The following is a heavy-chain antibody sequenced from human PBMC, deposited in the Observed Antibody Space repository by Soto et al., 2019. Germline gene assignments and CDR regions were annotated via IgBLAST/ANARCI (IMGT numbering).Heavy chain of an antibody. V-gene: IGHV1-8*01. CDR2: MNPNSGNT. D-gene: IGHD5-12*01. CDR3: AREYGAGYSGYDFDYDYYYYIDV. J-gene: IGHJ6*03. Sequence: ASVKVSCKASGYTFTSYDINWVRQATGQGLEWMGWMNPNSGNTGYAQKFQGRVTMTRNTSISTAYMEVSSLRSEDTAVYYCAREYGAGYSGYDFDYDYYYYIDVWAKGTTVTGS. CDR1: GYTFTSYD.